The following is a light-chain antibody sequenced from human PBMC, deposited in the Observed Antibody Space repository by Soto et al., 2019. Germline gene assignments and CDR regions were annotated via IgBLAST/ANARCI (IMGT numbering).Light chain of an antibody. Sequence: DIVLTQSPGTLSLSPGERATLSCRASQSVTSNYLASYQQKPGQAPRLLMYGTSSRATGIPDWFSGSGYGTDFTLTISSLEPEDFAVYYCQQYGSSPTFGQGTKVDIK. CDR1: QSVTSNY. CDR3: QQYGSSPT. CDR2: GTS. V-gene: IGKV3-20*01. J-gene: IGKJ1*01.